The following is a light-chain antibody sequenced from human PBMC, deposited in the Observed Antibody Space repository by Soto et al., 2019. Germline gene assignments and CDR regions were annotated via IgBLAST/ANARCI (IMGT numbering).Light chain of an antibody. V-gene: IGKV1-39*01. CDR1: QSISSY. CDR2: AAS. Sequence: DIQMTQSPSSLSASVGDRVTITCRASQSISSYLNGYQQKPGKAPTLLIYAASSLQSGVPSRFSGSGAGTDFSLTISSLQPEDFATEYCQQSYSTLPYTFGQGTKLEIK. CDR3: QQSYSTLPYT. J-gene: IGKJ2*01.